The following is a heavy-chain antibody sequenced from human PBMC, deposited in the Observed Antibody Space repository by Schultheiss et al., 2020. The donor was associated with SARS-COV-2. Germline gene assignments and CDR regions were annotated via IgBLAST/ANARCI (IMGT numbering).Heavy chain of an antibody. V-gene: IGHV4-61*01. CDR1: GGSVSSGSYY. CDR2: VNHSGSS. D-gene: IGHD3-10*01. Sequence: SETLSLTCTVSGGSVSSGSYYWSWIRQPPGKGLEWIGEVNHSGSSNYNPSLKSRVTMSVDVSKKQLSLRLSSVTAADSAVYYCARDPQFYFGSGTYKLSWFDPWGPGTLVTVSS. J-gene: IGHJ5*02. CDR3: ARDPQFYFGSGTYKLSWFDP.